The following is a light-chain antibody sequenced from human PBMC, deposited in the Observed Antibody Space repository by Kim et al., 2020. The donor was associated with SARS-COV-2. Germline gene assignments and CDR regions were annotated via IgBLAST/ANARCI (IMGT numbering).Light chain of an antibody. CDR2: EVS. Sequence: QPALTQPRSVSGSPGQSVTIACTGTNNDVGGYKFVSWYQQHPGKAPKLMIYEVSERPSGVPDRFSGYKSDNTASLTISGLQAEDEADYYCCSYAGNYMVVFGGGTKVTVL. CDR1: NNDVGGYKF. J-gene: IGLJ2*01. CDR3: CSYAGNYMVV. V-gene: IGLV2-11*01.